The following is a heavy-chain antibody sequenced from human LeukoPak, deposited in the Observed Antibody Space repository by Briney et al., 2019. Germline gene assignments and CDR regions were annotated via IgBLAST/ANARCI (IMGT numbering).Heavy chain of an antibody. D-gene: IGHD6-19*01. CDR1: GFTFSRYA. CDR2: IGGSGGST. J-gene: IGHJ4*02. CDR3: AKETAVTGSGFFDY. Sequence: GGSLRLSCAASGFTFSRYAMSWVRQAPGKGLEWVSTIGGSGGSTFYADSVKGRFTISRDNSKSTLYLQMDSLRAEDTAIYYCAKETAVTGSGFFDYWGQGTLVTVSS. V-gene: IGHV3-23*01.